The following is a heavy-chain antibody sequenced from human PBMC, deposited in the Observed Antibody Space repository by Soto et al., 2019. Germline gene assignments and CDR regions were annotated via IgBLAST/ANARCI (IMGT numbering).Heavy chain of an antibody. D-gene: IGHD3-22*01. CDR3: ETYPTYYYDSSGYYGSYFDY. Sequence: QVQLVQSGAEVKKPGSSVKVSCKASGGTFSSYAISWVRQAPGQGLEWMGGIIPIFGTANYAQKFQGRVTITADESTSTAYMELSSLRSEDTAVYYCETYPTYYYDSSGYYGSYFDYWGQGTLVTVSS. CDR1: GGTFSSYA. V-gene: IGHV1-69*12. J-gene: IGHJ4*02. CDR2: IIPIFGTA.